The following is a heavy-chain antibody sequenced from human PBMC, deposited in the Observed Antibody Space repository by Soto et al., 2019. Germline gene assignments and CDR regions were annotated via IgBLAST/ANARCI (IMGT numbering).Heavy chain of an antibody. V-gene: IGHV5-51*01. Sequence: GESLKISCKGSGYSFTSYWISWVRQMPGKGLEWMGIIYPGDSDTRYSPSFQGQVTISADKSISTAYLQWSSLKASDTAMYYCARVSYKPYCGGDCYSDYYYGMDVWGQGTTVTVSS. J-gene: IGHJ6*02. CDR3: ARVSYKPYCGGDCYSDYYYGMDV. CDR1: GYSFTSYW. CDR2: IYPGDSDT. D-gene: IGHD2-21*02.